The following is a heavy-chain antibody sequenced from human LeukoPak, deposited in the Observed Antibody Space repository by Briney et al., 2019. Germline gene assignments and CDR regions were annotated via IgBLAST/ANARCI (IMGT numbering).Heavy chain of an antibody. Sequence: PGGSLRLSCAASGFTFSDSWMSWVRQAPGKGPEWVANIKEDESEKYYVDSVKGRFTVSRDNAKSSLFLQMNSLRVEDTAVYYCATYKNWVAGDAWGQGTTVSVSS. CDR1: GFTFSDSW. CDR2: IKEDESEK. CDR3: ATYKNWVAGDA. J-gene: IGHJ6*02. V-gene: IGHV3-7*01. D-gene: IGHD7-27*01.